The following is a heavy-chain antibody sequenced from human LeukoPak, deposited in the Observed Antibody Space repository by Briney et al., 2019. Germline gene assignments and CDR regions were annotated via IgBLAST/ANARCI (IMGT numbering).Heavy chain of an antibody. CDR1: GGSISSYY. Sequence: SETLSLTCTVSGGSISSYYWGWIRQPPGKGLEWIGNIYHGGSTYYNPSLKSRVTISLDTSKNQFSLRLDSVTAADTAVYYCARVGSYYYFDYWGQGTLVTVSS. J-gene: IGHJ4*02. CDR3: ARVGSYYYFDY. V-gene: IGHV4-38-2*02. D-gene: IGHD1-26*01. CDR2: IYHGGST.